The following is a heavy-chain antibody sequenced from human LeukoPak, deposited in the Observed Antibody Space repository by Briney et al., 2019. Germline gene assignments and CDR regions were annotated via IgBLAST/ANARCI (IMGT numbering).Heavy chain of an antibody. Sequence: GGSLRLSCAASGFTFSSYGMHWVRQAPGKGLEWVAVIWYDGSNKYYADSVKGRFTISRDNSKNTLYLQMNSLGAEDTAVYYCARDWAGGYSYYYFDYWGQGTLVTVSS. J-gene: IGHJ4*02. CDR3: ARDWAGGYSYYYFDY. D-gene: IGHD5-18*01. CDR1: GFTFSSYG. V-gene: IGHV3-33*01. CDR2: IWYDGSNK.